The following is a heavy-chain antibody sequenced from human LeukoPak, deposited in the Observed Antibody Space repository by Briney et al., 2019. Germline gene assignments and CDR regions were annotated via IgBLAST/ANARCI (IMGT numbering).Heavy chain of an antibody. Sequence: SETLSLXCSVSGGSMNSGGDYWTWIRQPAGKQPEWIGLIYTGGSTNYNPSLKSRVTISVDTSKNQFSLKLSSVTAADTAVYYCARVKGYALDYWGQGTLVTVSS. CDR1: GGSMNSGGDY. D-gene: IGHD5-12*01. J-gene: IGHJ4*02. CDR3: ARVKGYALDY. V-gene: IGHV4-61*02. CDR2: IYTGGST.